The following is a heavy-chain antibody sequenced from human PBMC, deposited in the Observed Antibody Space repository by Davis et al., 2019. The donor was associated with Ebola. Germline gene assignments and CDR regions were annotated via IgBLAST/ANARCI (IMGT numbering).Heavy chain of an antibody. J-gene: IGHJ2*01. CDR1: GGSVSSGSYY. CDR2: TYYSGST. CDR3: ARVGSSGWIYWFFDL. V-gene: IGHV4-61*01. Sequence: MPSDTLSPTCTVPGGSVSSGSYYWSWIRQPPGKGLEWLGYTYYSGSTNYNPSLKSRVTISVDTSKNQFSLKLSSVTAADTAVYYCARVGSSGWIYWFFDLWGRGTLVTVSS. D-gene: IGHD3-22*01.